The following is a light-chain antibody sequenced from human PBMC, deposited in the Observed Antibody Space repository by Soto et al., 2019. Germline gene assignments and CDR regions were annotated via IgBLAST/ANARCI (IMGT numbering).Light chain of an antibody. CDR1: SSDVGSYNL. Sequence: QPVLTQPASVSGSPGQSITISCTGTSSDVGSYNLVSWYQQHPGKAPKLMIYEGSKRPSGVSNRFSGSKSGNTASLTISGLQAEDEADYYCCSYAGSSTFDVVFGGGTKLTVL. V-gene: IGLV2-23*03. CDR3: CSYAGSSTFDVV. J-gene: IGLJ2*01. CDR2: EGS.